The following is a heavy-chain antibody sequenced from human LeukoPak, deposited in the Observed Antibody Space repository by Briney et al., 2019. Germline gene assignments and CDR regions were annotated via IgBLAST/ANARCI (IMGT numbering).Heavy chain of an antibody. D-gene: IGHD5-12*01. CDR2: ISGSGGST. Sequence: SGGSLRLSCAASGFTFSSYAMSWVRQAPGKGLEWVSAISGSGGSTYYADSVKGRFTISRDNSKNTLYLQMNSLRAEDTAVYYCAKIWNKRWLQFYYCGRGTLVTVSS. V-gene: IGHV3-23*01. CDR1: GFTFSSYA. J-gene: IGHJ4*02. CDR3: AKIWNKRWLQFYY.